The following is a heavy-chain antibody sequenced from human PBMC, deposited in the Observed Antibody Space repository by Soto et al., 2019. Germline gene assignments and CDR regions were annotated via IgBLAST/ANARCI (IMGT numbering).Heavy chain of an antibody. J-gene: IGHJ4*02. Sequence: SETLSLTCTVSGGPISSGGYYWSWIRQHPGKGLEWIGYIYYSGSTNYNPSLKSRVTISADTSKNQVSLKLTSVTAADTAVYYCARDHPHSYGIYYFDYWGQGTLVTVSS. CDR1: GGPISSGGYY. D-gene: IGHD5-18*01. V-gene: IGHV4-61*08. CDR3: ARDHPHSYGIYYFDY. CDR2: IYYSGST.